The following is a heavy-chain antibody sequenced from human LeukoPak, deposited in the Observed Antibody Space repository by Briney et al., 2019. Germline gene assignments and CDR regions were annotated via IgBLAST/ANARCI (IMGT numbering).Heavy chain of an antibody. J-gene: IGHJ4*01. CDR1: GFIFTNAW. CDR3: TTHSVTVTGTHF. Sequence: GSLRLSCVASGFIFTNAWMTWVRPSPGMGLEWVRRIKSNPTGGTSDYAAPVKGRFIISRDDSKNTLYLQMSSLKPEDAAMYYCTTHSVTVTGTHFWGQGALVTVSS. D-gene: IGHD2-8*02. CDR2: IKSNPTGGTS. V-gene: IGHV3-15*07.